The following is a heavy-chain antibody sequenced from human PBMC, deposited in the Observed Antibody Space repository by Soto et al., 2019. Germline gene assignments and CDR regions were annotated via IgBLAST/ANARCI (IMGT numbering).Heavy chain of an antibody. J-gene: IGHJ4*02. CDR1: GGSISSGDYY. CDR3: ARAGQWLEYYFDY. D-gene: IGHD6-19*01. CDR2: IYYSGST. V-gene: IGHV4-30-4*01. Sequence: QVQLQESGPGLVKPSQTLSLTCTVSGGSISSGDYYWSWIRQPPGKGLEWIGYIYYSGSTYYNPCLKSRVTISVDTSKNQFSLKLSSVTAADTAVYYCARAGQWLEYYFDYWGQGTLVTVSS.